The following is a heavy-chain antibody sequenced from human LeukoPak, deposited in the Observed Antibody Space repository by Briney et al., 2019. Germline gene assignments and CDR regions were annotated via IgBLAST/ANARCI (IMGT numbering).Heavy chain of an antibody. CDR3: TTEILYYYDSSGYYFRPFRYFDY. V-gene: IGHV3-15*01. CDR1: GFTFSNAW. J-gene: IGHJ4*02. CDR2: IKSKTDGGTT. D-gene: IGHD3-22*01. Sequence: PGGSLRLSCAASGFTFSNAWMSWVRQAPGKGLEWVGRIKSKTDGGTTDYAAPVKGRFTISRDDSKNTLYLQMNSLKTEDTAVYYCTTEILYYYDSSGYYFRPFRYFDYWGQGTLVTVSS.